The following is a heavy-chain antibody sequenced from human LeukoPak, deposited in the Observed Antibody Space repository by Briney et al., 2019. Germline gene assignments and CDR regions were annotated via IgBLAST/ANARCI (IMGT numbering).Heavy chain of an antibody. CDR1: GYTFTDYY. D-gene: IGHD6-13*01. V-gene: IGHV1-2*02. CDR3: AGDLHTLSAAALPEYFQH. Sequence: ASVKVSCKASGYTFTDYYMHWVRQPPGQGLEWMGWINPNSGGTSYPQKFQGRVTMTRDTSISTAYMELSRLRSDDTAVYYCAGDLHTLSAAALPEYFQHWGQGTLVIVSS. CDR2: INPNSGGT. J-gene: IGHJ1*01.